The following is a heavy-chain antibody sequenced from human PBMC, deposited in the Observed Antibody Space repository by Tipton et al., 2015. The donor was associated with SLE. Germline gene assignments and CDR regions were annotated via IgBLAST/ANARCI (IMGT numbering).Heavy chain of an antibody. V-gene: IGHV4-61*02. CDR3: ARERYYYDSSGYYSNCFDS. J-gene: IGHJ5*01. Sequence: TLSLTCTVSGGSISSGSYYWSWIRQPAGKGLEWPGRIYTSGSTNYNPSLKSRLTKSLDTSKNQFPLKLRSVTAADTAVYYCARERYYYDSSGYYSNCFDSWGQGTLVTVSS. CDR1: GGSISSGSYY. CDR2: IYTSGST. D-gene: IGHD3-22*01.